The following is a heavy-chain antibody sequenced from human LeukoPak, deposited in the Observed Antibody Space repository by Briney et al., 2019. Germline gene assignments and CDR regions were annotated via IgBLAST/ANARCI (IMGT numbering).Heavy chain of an antibody. J-gene: IGHJ5*02. CDR1: GVSITSYH. CDR3: ARGQLGSGMDDP. D-gene: IGHD3-10*01. Sequence: SETLSLTCTVTGVSITSYHWSWIRQPPGKGLEWIGYISYSGSANYNPSLKSRATILLDTSKNQFSLRLTSVTPADTAVYCCARGQLGSGMDDPWGQGTLVTVSS. V-gene: IGHV4-59*01. CDR2: ISYSGSA.